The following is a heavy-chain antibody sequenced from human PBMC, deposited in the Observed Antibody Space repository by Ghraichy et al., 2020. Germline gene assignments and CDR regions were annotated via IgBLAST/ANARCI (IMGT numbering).Heavy chain of an antibody. CDR3: AFRSTGAFGDWFDT. J-gene: IGHJ5*02. CDR1: AAPISDVYY. D-gene: IGHD3-10*01. Sequence: SETLSLTCNVSAAPISDVYYWVWIRQAPGMGLEWIGSIYKSRDTSYNPSLESRVVISRDTSKNQISLSLNSVTAADTAVYYCAFRSTGAFGDWFDTWGQGTRVTVS. CDR2: IYKSRDT. V-gene: IGHV4-38-2*02.